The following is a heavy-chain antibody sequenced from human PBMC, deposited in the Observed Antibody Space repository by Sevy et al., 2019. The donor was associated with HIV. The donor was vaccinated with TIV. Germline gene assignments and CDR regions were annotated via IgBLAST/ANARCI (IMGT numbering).Heavy chain of an antibody. CDR1: GFTFSSYG. V-gene: IGHV3-30*02. CDR2: IRYDGSNK. J-gene: IGHJ6*02. CDR3: AKVSRKNNYYGSGSYYYYYGMDV. Sequence: GGSLRLSCAASGFTFSSYGMHWVRQAPGKGLEWVAFIRYDGSNKYYADSVKGRFTISRDNSKNTLYLQMNSLRAEDTAVYYCAKVSRKNNYYGSGSYYYYYGMDVWGQGTTVTVSS. D-gene: IGHD3-10*01.